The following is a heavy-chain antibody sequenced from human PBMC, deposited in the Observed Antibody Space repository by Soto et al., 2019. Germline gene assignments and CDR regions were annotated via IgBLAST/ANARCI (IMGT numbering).Heavy chain of an antibody. D-gene: IGHD3-3*01. CDR3: AREIERLLGY. V-gene: IGHV3-30-3*01. CDR1: GFTFSSYA. Sequence: PGGSLGLSCAASGFTFSSYAMHWVRQAPGKGLEWVAVISYDGSNKYYADSVKGRSTISRDNSKNTLYLQMNSLRAEDTAVYYCAREIERLLGYWGQGTLVTGSS. CDR2: ISYDGSNK. J-gene: IGHJ4*02.